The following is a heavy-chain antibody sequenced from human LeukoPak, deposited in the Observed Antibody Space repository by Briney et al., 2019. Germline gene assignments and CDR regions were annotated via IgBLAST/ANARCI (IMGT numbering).Heavy chain of an antibody. CDR3: ARVPRPPYCSSTSCRHYYYMDV. CDR2: INHSGST. Sequence: SETLSLTCAVYGGSFSGYYWSWIRQPPGRGLEWIGEINHSGSTTYNPSVKSQVTISVDTSKNHFSLKLSSVTAADTAVYYCARVPRPPYCSSTSCRHYYYMDVWGKGTTVTVSS. CDR1: GGSFSGYY. V-gene: IGHV4-34*01. J-gene: IGHJ6*03. D-gene: IGHD2-2*01.